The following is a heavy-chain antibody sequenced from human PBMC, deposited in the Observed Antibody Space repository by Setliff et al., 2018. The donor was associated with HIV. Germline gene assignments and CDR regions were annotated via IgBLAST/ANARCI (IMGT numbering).Heavy chain of an antibody. CDR2: INYSNGDT. D-gene: IGHD3-16*02. CDR1: GYIFGAYY. V-gene: IGHV1-2*02. J-gene: IGHJ5*02. CDR3: ALANIVSTARWNH. Sequence: ASVKVSCKTSGYIFGAYYVHWLRRAPGQGLEWMGWINYSNGDTNYAEKFQGRVTMTRDTSTSTVYMDLNRLTSDDTAVYYCALANIVSTARWNHWGRGTLVTVSS.